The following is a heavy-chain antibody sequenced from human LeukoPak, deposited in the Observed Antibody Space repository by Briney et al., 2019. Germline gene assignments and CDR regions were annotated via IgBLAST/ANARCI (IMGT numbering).Heavy chain of an antibody. D-gene: IGHD3-22*01. CDR1: GYTFTSYD. V-gene: IGHV1-18*01. Sequence: ASVTVSCKASGYTFTSYDINWVRQATGQGLEWMGWISAYNGNTNYAQKLQGRATMTTDTSTSTAYMELRSLRSDDTAVYYCARDQWADSSGYYDAFDIWGQGTMVTVSS. CDR2: ISAYNGNT. J-gene: IGHJ3*02. CDR3: ARDQWADSSGYYDAFDI.